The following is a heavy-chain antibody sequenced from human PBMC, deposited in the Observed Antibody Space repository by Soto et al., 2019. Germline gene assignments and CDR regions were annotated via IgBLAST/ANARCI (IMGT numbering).Heavy chain of an antibody. CDR1: GFTFGDYA. V-gene: IGHV3-7*04. J-gene: IGHJ4*02. CDR3: VKDTRGSY. Sequence: PGGSLRLSCTASGFTFGDYAMSWFRQAPGKGLEWVANINQDGSERYYVDSVKGRFTISRDNAKNSLYLQMNSLRAEDTAVYYCVKDTRGSYWGQGTLVTVSS. CDR2: INQDGSER. D-gene: IGHD1-26*01.